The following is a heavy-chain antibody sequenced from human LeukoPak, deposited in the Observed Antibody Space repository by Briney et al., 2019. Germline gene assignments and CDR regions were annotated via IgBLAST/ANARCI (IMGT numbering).Heavy chain of an antibody. D-gene: IGHD1-1*01. CDR1: GFTFSSYS. CDR2: ISSSSSYI. V-gene: IGHV3-21*01. J-gene: IGHJ5*02. CDR3: ARDLYNWNDAGGNWFDP. Sequence: PGGSLRLSCAASGFTFSSYSMNWVRQAPGKGLKWVSSISSSSSYIYYADSVKGRFTISRDNAKNSLYLQMNSLRAEDTAVYYCARDLYNWNDAGGNWFDPWGQGTLVTVSS.